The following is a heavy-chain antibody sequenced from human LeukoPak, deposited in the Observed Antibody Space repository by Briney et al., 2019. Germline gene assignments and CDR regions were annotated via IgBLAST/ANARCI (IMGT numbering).Heavy chain of an antibody. J-gene: IGHJ4*02. Sequence: SETLSLTCTVSGDSISNYYWSWIRHLPGKGLEWIAYIHYPGTTNYNPSLKSRVSISADTSKNQVSLTLSSVTAADTAVCYCARHYSSGTYPLDFWGQGTLVTVSS. CDR2: IHYPGTT. CDR1: GDSISNYY. V-gene: IGHV4-59*08. CDR3: ARHYSSGTYPLDF. D-gene: IGHD3-10*01.